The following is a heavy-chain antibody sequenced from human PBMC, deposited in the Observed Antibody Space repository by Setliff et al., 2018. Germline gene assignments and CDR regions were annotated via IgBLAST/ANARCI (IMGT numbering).Heavy chain of an antibody. D-gene: IGHD2-15*01. V-gene: IGHV3-21*01. CDR2: IISSGSHI. J-gene: IGHJ6*02. CDR3: TRDYGFCSGGSCSYYGMDV. Sequence: LSCAGSGFTFSSYTMNWVRQAPGKGLEWVSSIISSGSHIYYADAVKGRFTSSRDNAKNSLYLQMNSLRADDTAVYYCTRDYGFCSGGSCSYYGMDVWGQGTTVTVSS. CDR1: GFTFSSYT.